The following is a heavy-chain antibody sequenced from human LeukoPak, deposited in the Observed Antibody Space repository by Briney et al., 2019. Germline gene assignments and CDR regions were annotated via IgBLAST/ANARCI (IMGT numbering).Heavy chain of an antibody. J-gene: IGHJ4*02. D-gene: IGHD3-16*02. Sequence: ASVKVSRKASVYTLPSYGISWVRQAPGQGLEWMGWISAYNGNTHYAQKLQGRVTMTTDTSTSTAYMELRSLRSDDTAVYYCARAITFGGVIRYWGQGTLVTVSS. V-gene: IGHV1-18*01. CDR2: ISAYNGNT. CDR1: VYTLPSYG. CDR3: ARAITFGGVIRY.